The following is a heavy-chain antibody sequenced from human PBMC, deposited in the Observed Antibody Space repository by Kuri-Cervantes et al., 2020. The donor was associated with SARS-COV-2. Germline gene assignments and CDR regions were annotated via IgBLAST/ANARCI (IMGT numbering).Heavy chain of an antibody. CDR2: IYWDDDK. J-gene: IGHJ4*02. D-gene: IGHD3-22*01. CDR3: ARSRAGYYYDSSGYYYSDY. CDR1: GFLLSTSGVG. Sequence: SGPTLVKPTQTLTLTCSFSGFLLSTSGVGVGWIRQPPGKALEWLALIYWDDDKRYSPSLKSRLTITKDTSKNQVVLTMTNMDPVDTATYYCARSRAGYYYDSSGYYYSDYWGQGTLVTVSS. V-gene: IGHV2-5*02.